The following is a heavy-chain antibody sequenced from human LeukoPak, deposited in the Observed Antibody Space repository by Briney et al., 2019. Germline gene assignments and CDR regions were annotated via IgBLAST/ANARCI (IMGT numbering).Heavy chain of an antibody. CDR2: IKSKTDGGTT. Sequence: GGSLRLSCAASGFTFSNAWMIWVHQAPGKGLEWVGRIKSKTDGGTTDYAAPVKGRFTISRDDSKNTLYLQMNSLKTEDTAVYYCTTIVVPAAGDDYWGQGTLVTVSS. CDR1: GFTFSNAW. J-gene: IGHJ4*02. D-gene: IGHD2-2*01. CDR3: TTIVVPAAGDDY. V-gene: IGHV3-15*07.